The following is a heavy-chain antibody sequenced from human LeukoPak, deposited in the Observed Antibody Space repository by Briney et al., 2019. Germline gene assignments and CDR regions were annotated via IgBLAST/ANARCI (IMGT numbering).Heavy chain of an antibody. Sequence: ALVKVSCKASGYSFTSYGISWVRQAPGQGLEWMGWISAYNGNTNYAQRLQGRVTMTTDTSTSTAYMELRSLTSDDTAVYYCARGAGLVGATTWIDYWGQGTLVTVSS. CDR1: GYSFTSYG. CDR3: ARGAGLVGATTWIDY. V-gene: IGHV1-18*01. J-gene: IGHJ4*02. CDR2: ISAYNGNT. D-gene: IGHD1-26*01.